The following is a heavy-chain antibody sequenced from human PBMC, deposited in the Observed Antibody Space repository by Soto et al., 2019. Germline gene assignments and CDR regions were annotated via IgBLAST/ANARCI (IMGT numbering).Heavy chain of an antibody. CDR2: ISGSGGST. V-gene: IGHV3-23*01. J-gene: IGHJ6*03. CDR3: AKIVVVVAATTRYMDV. CDR1: GFTFSSYA. D-gene: IGHD2-15*01. Sequence: GGSLRLSCAASGFTFSSYAMSWVRQAPGKGLEWVSAISGSGGSTYYADSVKGRFTISRDNSKNTLYLQMNSLRAEDTAVYYCAKIVVVVAATTRYMDVWGKGTTVTVSS.